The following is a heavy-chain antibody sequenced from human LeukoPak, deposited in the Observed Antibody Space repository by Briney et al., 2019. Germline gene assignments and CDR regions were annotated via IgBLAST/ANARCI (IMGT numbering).Heavy chain of an antibody. Sequence: ASVKVYCKASGYTFTSYAMHLVRQAPGQRLEWMGWINAGNGNTKYSQKFQCRVTITRDTSASTAYMELSSLRSEDTAVYYCAREGGDIVVVPAAMNYWGQGTLVTVSS. D-gene: IGHD2-2*01. CDR1: GYTFTSYA. V-gene: IGHV1-3*01. CDR2: INAGNGNT. CDR3: AREGGDIVVVPAAMNY. J-gene: IGHJ4*02.